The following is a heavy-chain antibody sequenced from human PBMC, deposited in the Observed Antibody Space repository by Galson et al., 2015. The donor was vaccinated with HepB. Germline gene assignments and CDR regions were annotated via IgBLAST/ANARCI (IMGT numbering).Heavy chain of an antibody. CDR1: EYSFTNYW. CDR3: ARRGCGGTCYDF. V-gene: IGHV5-51*03. J-gene: IGHJ3*01. CDR2: IYPGDSDT. Sequence: QSGAEVKKPGESLKISCKGSEYSFTNYWIAWVRQMPGKGLEWMGIIYPGDSDTIYSPSFQGQVTISAGKSISTSYLQWSSLKASDTAMDYCARRGCGGTCYDFWGHGTMVTVSS. D-gene: IGHD2-15*01.